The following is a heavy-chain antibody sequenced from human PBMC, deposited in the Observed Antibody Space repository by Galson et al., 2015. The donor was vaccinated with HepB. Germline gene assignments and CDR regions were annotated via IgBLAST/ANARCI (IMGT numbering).Heavy chain of an antibody. Sequence: SLRLSCAASGFTFSSYAMSWVRQAPGKGLEWVSAISGSGGSTYYADSVKGRFTISRDNSKNTLYLQMNSLRAEDTAVYYCANHYSSGWYYFDYWGQGTLVTVSS. CDR3: ANHYSSGWYYFDY. D-gene: IGHD6-19*01. V-gene: IGHV3-23*01. CDR1: GFTFSSYA. J-gene: IGHJ4*02. CDR2: ISGSGGST.